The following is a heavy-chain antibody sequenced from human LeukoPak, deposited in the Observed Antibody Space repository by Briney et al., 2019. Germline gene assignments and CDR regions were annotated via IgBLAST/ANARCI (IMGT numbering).Heavy chain of an antibody. V-gene: IGHV3-74*01. CDR3: ARDYGDSGYDL. CDR1: GFTFSNFW. J-gene: IGHJ5*02. CDR2: INNDGTT. D-gene: IGHD5-12*01. Sequence: GGSLRLSCTTSGFTFSNFWMHWVRQAPGKGLVWVSRINNDGTTIYADSVKGRFTISRDNAKNTLYLQMNTLRAEDTAVYYCARDYGDSGYDLWGQGTLVTVSS.